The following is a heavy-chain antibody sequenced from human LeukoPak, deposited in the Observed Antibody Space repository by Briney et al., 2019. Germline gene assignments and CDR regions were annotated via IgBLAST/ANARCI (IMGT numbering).Heavy chain of an antibody. Sequence: GGSLRLSCAASGFTFSSYAMNWVRQAPGKGLEWVSAISGSGGSTYYADSVKGRFTISRDNSKNTLYLQMNSLRAEDTAVYYCARGYSSSWYLDWGQGTLVTVSS. D-gene: IGHD6-13*01. J-gene: IGHJ4*02. V-gene: IGHV3-23*01. CDR2: ISGSGGST. CDR1: GFTFSSYA. CDR3: ARGYSSSWYLD.